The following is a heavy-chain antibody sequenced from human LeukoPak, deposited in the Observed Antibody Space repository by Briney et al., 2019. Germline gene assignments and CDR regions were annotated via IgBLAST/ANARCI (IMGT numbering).Heavy chain of an antibody. CDR2: IIPIFGTA. V-gene: IGHV1-69*01. CDR1: GGTFSSYA. J-gene: IGHJ4*02. D-gene: IGHD3-22*01. Sequence: ASVKVSCKASGGTFSSYAISWVRQAPGQGLEWMGGIIPIFGTANYAQKFQGRVTITADESTSTAYMGLSSLRSEDTAVYYCASDYDSSGYPLDYWGQGTLVTVSS. CDR3: ASDYDSSGYPLDY.